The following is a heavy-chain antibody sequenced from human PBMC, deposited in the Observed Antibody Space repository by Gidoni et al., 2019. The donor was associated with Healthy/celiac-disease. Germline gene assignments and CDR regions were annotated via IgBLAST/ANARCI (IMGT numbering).Heavy chain of an antibody. J-gene: IGHJ6*03. CDR2: IWYDGSNK. D-gene: IGHD3-3*01. CDR1: GFTFSSYG. CDR3: ARLYYDFWSGSPTPYYYYMDV. V-gene: IGHV3-33*01. Sequence: QVQLVESGGGVVQPGRSLRLSCAASGFTFSSYGMHWVRQAPGKGLEWVAVIWYDGSNKYYADSVKGRFTISRDNSKNTLYLQMNSLRAEDTAVYYCARLYYDFWSGSPTPYYYYMDVWGKGTTVTVSS.